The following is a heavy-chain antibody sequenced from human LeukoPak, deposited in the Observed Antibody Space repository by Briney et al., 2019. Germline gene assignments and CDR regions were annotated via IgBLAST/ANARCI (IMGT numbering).Heavy chain of an antibody. CDR2: IYHSGST. V-gene: IGHV4-38-2*02. CDR1: GYSISSGYY. J-gene: IGHJ4*02. D-gene: IGHD3-22*01. CDR3: ARVTGYMIGVYFDY. Sequence: SETLSLTCSFSGYSISSGYYWGWIRQPPGQGLEWIGNIYHSGSTYYNPSLKSRVTISVDTSKNQFSLKLSSVAAADTAVYYCARVTGYMIGVYFDYWGQGTLVTVSS.